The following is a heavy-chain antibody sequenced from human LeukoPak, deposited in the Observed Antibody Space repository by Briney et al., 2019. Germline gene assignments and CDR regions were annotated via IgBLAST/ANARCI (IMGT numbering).Heavy chain of an antibody. Sequence: GGSLRLSYATSGLTFSNSGMSWVRQAPGKGLEWVSSIGGSNTNTYYADSVKGRFTISRDNAKNSLYLQMNSLRAEDTAVYYCARDPSHDYYYYYYMDVWGKGTTVTVSS. J-gene: IGHJ6*03. CDR3: ARDPSHDYYYYYYMDV. V-gene: IGHV3-21*01. CDR2: IGGSNTNT. CDR1: GLTFSNSG. D-gene: IGHD1-1*01.